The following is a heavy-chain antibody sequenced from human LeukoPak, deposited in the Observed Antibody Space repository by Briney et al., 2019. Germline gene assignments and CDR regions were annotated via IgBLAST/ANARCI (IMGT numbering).Heavy chain of an antibody. V-gene: IGHV4-34*01. J-gene: IGHJ4*02. CDR1: GGSFSGYY. Sequence: SETLSLTCAVYGGSFSGYYWSWIRQPPGKGLEWIGEINHSGSTNYNPSLKSRVTISVDTSKNQFSLKLSSVTAADTAVYYCARAGVTIFGVVPPGYFDYWGQGTLVTVSS. CDR3: ARAGVTIFGVVPPGYFDY. D-gene: IGHD3-3*01. CDR2: INHSGST.